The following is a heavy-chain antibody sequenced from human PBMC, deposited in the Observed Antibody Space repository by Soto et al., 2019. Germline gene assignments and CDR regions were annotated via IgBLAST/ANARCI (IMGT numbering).Heavy chain of an antibody. J-gene: IGHJ6*03. CDR1: GYTFTKYA. CDR2: INTANGNT. V-gene: IGHV1-3*04. Sequence: ASVKVSCKVSGYTFTKYAMHWVRQAPGQRLEWMGWINTANGNTRYSQKFQDRVTLTRDTSASTAYVELSSLRSDDTAVYYCAKADSNYAGRFSYYYMDVWGNGTLVTVSS. D-gene: IGHD4-4*01. CDR3: AKADSNYAGRFSYYYMDV.